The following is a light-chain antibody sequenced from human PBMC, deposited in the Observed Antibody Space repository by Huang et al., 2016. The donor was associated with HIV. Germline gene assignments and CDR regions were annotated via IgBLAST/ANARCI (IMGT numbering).Light chain of an antibody. J-gene: IGKJ2*01. CDR2: EVS. Sequence: DIVMTQTPLSLSVTPGQPASLSCKSSQSLLHSDGKTYLYWYLQKPGQPPPLLSYEVSNRFSGVPDRFRCSGAGTDFTVKISRVEAEDVGVYYCMHSTQQPYTFGQGTKLEIK. CDR3: MHSTQQPYT. V-gene: IGKV2D-29*01. CDR1: QSLLHSDGKTY.